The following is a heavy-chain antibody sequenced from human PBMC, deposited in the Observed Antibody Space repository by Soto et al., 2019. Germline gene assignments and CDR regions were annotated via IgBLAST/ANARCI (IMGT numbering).Heavy chain of an antibody. CDR1: GFTFSVYS. CDR3: ARISRDSSGYYRFDS. D-gene: IGHD3-22*01. J-gene: IGHJ5*01. V-gene: IGHV3-48*02. Sequence: GGSLRLSCAASGFTFSVYSMNWVRQAPGKGLEWVSYISSSSSTIYYADSVKGRFTISRDNDKNSLYLQMSSLRDEDTAVYYCARISRDSSGYYRFDSWGQGTLVTVSS. CDR2: ISSSSSTI.